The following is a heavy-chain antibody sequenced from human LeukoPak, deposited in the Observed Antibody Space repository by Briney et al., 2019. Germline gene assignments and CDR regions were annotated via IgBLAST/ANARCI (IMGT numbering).Heavy chain of an antibody. CDR2: ISSSGSTI. CDR1: GFTFSSYE. J-gene: IGHJ4*02. D-gene: IGHD6-19*01. V-gene: IGHV3-48*03. Sequence: SGGSLRLSCAASGFTFSSYEMNLVRQAPGKGLEWVSYISSSGSTIYYADSVKGRFTISRDNAKNSLYLQMNSLRGEDTAVYYYARSFIAVAGYWGQGTLVTVSS. CDR3: ARSFIAVAGY.